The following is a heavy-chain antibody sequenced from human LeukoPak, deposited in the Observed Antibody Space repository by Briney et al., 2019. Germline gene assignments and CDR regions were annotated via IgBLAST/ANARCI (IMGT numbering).Heavy chain of an antibody. CDR1: GFTFSSYS. J-gene: IGHJ4*02. D-gene: IGHD6-19*01. V-gene: IGHV3-21*01. CDR2: ISSSSSYI. Sequence: PGGSLRLSCAASGFTFSSYSMNWVRQAPGKGLEWVSSISSSSSYIYYADSVKGRFTISRDNSKNTLYLQMNSLRAEDTAVYYCAKLAVAGYWGQGTLVTVSS. CDR3: AKLAVAGY.